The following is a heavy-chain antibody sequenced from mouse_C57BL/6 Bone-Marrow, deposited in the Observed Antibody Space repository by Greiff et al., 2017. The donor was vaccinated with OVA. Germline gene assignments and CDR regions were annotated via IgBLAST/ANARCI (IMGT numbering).Heavy chain of an antibody. CDR3: ASYYSNPYAMDY. CDR2: IHPNSGST. CDR1: GYTFTSYW. V-gene: IGHV1-64*01. J-gene: IGHJ4*01. Sequence: VQLQQPGAELVKPGASVKLSCKASGYTFTSYWMHWVKQRPGQGLEWIGMIHPNSGSTNYNEKFKSKATLTVDKSSSTAYMQLSSLTSEDSAVYYCASYYSNPYAMDYWGQGTSVTVSS. D-gene: IGHD2-5*01.